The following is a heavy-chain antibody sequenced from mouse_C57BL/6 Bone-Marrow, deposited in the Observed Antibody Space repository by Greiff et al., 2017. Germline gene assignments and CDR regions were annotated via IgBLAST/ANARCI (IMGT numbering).Heavy chain of an antibody. CDR2: IDPSDSAT. Sequence: VQLQQPGAELVRPGSSVKLSCKASGYTFTSYWMHWVKQRPIQGLEWIGNIDPSDSATHYHQKFKDKATLTVHKSSCTASMQLSSLASEYSAFYCCASGAMDYWGQGTSVTVSS. J-gene: IGHJ4*01. CDR3: ASGAMDY. CDR1: GYTFTSYW. V-gene: IGHV1-52*01.